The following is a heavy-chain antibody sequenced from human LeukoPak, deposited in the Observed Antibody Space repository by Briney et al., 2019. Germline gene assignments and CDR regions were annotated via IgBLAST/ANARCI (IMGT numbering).Heavy chain of an antibody. J-gene: IGHJ4*02. V-gene: IGHV1-69*13. CDR2: IIPIFGTA. CDR3: ARVSSGWPMYYFGY. CDR1: GGTFSSYA. Sequence: SVTVSFKASGGTFSSYAISWVRQAPGQGLEWMGGIIPIFGTANYAQKFRGRVTITADESTSTVYMELSSLRSEDTAVYYCARVSSGWPMYYFGYWGQGTLVTVSS. D-gene: IGHD6-19*01.